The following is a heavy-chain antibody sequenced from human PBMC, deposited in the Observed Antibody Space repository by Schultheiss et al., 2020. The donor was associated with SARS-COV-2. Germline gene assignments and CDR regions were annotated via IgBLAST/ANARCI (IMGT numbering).Heavy chain of an antibody. J-gene: IGHJ6*02. Sequence: ASVKVSCKVSGYTLTELSMHWVRQAPGKGLEWMGGFDPEDGETIYAQKFQGRVTMTEDTSTDTAYMELSSLRSEDTAVYYCARNAIAVAGLHYYYYGMDVWGQGTTVTVSS. CDR2: FDPEDGET. CDR3: ARNAIAVAGLHYYYYGMDV. V-gene: IGHV1-24*01. D-gene: IGHD6-19*01. CDR1: GYTLTELS.